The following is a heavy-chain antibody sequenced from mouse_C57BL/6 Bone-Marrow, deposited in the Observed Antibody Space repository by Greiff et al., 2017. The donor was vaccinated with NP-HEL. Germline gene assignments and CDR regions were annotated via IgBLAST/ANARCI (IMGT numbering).Heavy chain of an antibody. J-gene: IGHJ4*01. CDR2: INPNNGGT. D-gene: IGHD2-4*01. CDR1: GYKFTDYY. V-gene: IGHV1-26*01. Sequence: EVQLQQSGPELVKPGASVKISCKASGYKFTDYYVNWVKQSHGKSLEWIGDINPNNGGTSYNQKFKGKATLTVDKSSSTAYMELRSLTSEDSAVYYCARATYYDYDGAMDYWGQGTSVTVSS. CDR3: ARATYYDYDGAMDY.